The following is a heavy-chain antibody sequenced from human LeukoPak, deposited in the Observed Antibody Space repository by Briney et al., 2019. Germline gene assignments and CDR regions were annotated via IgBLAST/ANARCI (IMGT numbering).Heavy chain of an antibody. V-gene: IGHV3-15*01. Sequence: PGGSLRLSCGASGFTFSNAWMSWVRQAPGKGLEWVGRIKSKIDGGTTDYAAPMKGRFTISRDDAKNTLYLQMNSMKTEDTAVYYCTKGKGPDCWGQGTLVTVSS. CDR1: GFTFSNAW. J-gene: IGHJ4*02. CDR3: TKGKGPDC. CDR2: IKSKIDGGTT.